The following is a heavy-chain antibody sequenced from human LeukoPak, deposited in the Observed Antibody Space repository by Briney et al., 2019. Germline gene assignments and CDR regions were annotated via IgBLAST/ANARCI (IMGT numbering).Heavy chain of an antibody. J-gene: IGHJ4*02. CDR1: GGSISSYY. CDR2: INHSGST. D-gene: IGHD3-10*01. V-gene: IGHV4-34*01. Sequence: SETLSLTCTVSGGSISSYYWSWIRQPPGKGLEWIGEINHSGSTNYNPSLKSRVTISVDTSKNQFSLKLSSVTAADTAVYYCAREVTVRGVSGGYYWGQGTLVTVSS. CDR3: AREVTVRGVSGGYY.